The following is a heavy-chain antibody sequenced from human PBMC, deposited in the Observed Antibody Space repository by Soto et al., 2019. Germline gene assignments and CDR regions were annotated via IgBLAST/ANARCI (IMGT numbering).Heavy chain of an antibody. CDR1: GGSFSGYY. J-gene: IGHJ5*02. CDR3: ASRSLVVVPRGNWFDP. Sequence: SETLSLTCAVYGGSFSGYYWSWIRQPPGKGLEWIGEINHSGSTNYNPSLKSRVTISVDTSKNQFSLKLSSVTAADTAVYYCASRSLVVVPRGNWFDPWGQGTLVTVSS. V-gene: IGHV4-34*01. CDR2: INHSGST. D-gene: IGHD2-15*01.